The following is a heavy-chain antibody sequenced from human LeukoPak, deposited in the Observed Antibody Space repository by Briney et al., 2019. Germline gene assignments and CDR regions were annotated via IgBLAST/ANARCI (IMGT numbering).Heavy chain of an antibody. CDR3: ARESIAVAGAPFGY. CDR2: ISSGSTI. V-gene: IGHV3-48*03. D-gene: IGHD6-19*01. CDR1: GFTFSSYE. Sequence: GGSLRLSCAASGFTFSSYEMNWVRQAPGKGLEWVSYISSGSTIYDADSVKGRFTISRDNAKNSLYLQMSSLRAEDTAVYYCARESIAVAGAPFGYWGQGTLVTVSS. J-gene: IGHJ4*02.